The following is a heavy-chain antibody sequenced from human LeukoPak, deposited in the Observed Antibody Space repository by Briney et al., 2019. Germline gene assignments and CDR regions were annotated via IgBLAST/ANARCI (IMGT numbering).Heavy chain of an antibody. CDR3: ARSITGTTFQVY. J-gene: IGHJ4*02. Sequence: ASVKVSCKASGYTFTIYGISWVRQAPGQGLEWMGWISAYNGNTNYAQKLQGRVTMTTDTSTSTAYMELRSLRSDDTAVYYCARSITGTTFQVYWGQGTLVTVSS. CDR1: GYTFTIYG. CDR2: ISAYNGNT. V-gene: IGHV1-18*01. D-gene: IGHD1-7*01.